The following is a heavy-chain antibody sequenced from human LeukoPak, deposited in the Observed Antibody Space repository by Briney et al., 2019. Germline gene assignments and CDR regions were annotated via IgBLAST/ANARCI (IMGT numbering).Heavy chain of an antibody. CDR2: INHSGST. CDR1: GGSFSDYY. CDR3: ARGVTRWYSSSWYYFDY. J-gene: IGHJ4*02. V-gene: IGHV4-34*01. Sequence: SETLSLTCAVYGGSFSDYYWSWIRQPPGKGLEWIGEINHSGSTNYNPSLKSRVTISVDTSKNQFSLKLSSVTAADTAVYYCARGVTRWYSSSWYYFDYWGQGTLVTVSS. D-gene: IGHD6-13*01.